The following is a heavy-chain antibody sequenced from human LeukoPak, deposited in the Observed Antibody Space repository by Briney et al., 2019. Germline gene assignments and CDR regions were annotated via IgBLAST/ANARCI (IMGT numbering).Heavy chain of an antibody. CDR2: INQDGTEK. Sequence: GGSLRLSCAASGFTFSSYGMNWVRQAPGKGLEWVANINQDGTEKYYVDSVKGRFTISRDNAKNSLYLQMNSLRAEDTAVYYCAELGITMIGGVWGKGTTVTISS. J-gene: IGHJ6*04. CDR1: GFTFSSYG. D-gene: IGHD3-10*02. CDR3: AELGITMIGGV. V-gene: IGHV3-7*01.